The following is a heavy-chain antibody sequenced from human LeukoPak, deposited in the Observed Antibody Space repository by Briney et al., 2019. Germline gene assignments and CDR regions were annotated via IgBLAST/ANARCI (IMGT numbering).Heavy chain of an antibody. Sequence: SETLSLTCAVYGGSFSGYYWSWIRQPPGKGLEWIGEINNSGSTNYNPSLKSRVTISVDTSKNQFSLKLSSVTAADTAVYYCARVFYYYYGMDVWGQGTTVTVSS. V-gene: IGHV4-34*01. CDR1: GGSFSGYY. CDR3: ARVFYYYYGMDV. CDR2: INNSGST. J-gene: IGHJ6*02.